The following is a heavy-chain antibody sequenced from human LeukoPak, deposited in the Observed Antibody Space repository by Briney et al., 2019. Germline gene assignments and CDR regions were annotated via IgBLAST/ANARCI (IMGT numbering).Heavy chain of an antibody. CDR2: IGTAGDT. CDR3: AREGNSGSYLDDAFDI. J-gene: IGHJ3*02. CDR1: GFTFSSYV. V-gene: IGHV3-13*04. D-gene: IGHD1-26*01. Sequence: HPGGSLRLSGAASGFTFSSYVMHWVRQATGKGLEWVPAIGTAGDTYYPGSVKGRFTISRENAKNSLYLQMNSLRAGDTAVYYCAREGNSGSYLDDAFDIWGQGTMVTVSS.